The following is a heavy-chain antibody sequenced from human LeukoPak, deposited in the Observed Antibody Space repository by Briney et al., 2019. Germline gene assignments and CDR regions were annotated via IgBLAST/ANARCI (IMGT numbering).Heavy chain of an antibody. CDR3: ARDAGRPYSSSSDVDY. J-gene: IGHJ4*02. V-gene: IGHV3-21*01. D-gene: IGHD6-6*01. CDR1: GFTFSNYS. Sequence: GGSLRLSCAASGFTFSNYSMNWVRQAPGKGLEWVSSISSSSSYIYYADSVKGRFTISRDNAKNSLYLQMNSLRAEDTAVYYCARDAGRPYSSSSDVDYWGQGTLVTVSS. CDR2: ISSSSSYI.